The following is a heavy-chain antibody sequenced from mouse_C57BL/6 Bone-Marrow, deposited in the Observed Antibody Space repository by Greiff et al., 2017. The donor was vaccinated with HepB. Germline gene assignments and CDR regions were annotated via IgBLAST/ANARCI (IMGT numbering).Heavy chain of an antibody. CDR1: GYTFTDYY. CDR3: ARPSLLLGWYFDV. V-gene: IGHV1-76*01. Sequence: VQLQESGAELVRPGASVKLSCKASGYTFTDYYINWVKQRPGQGLEWIARIYPGSGNTYYNEKFKGKATLTAEKSSSTAYMQLSSLTSEDSAVYFCARPSLLLGWYFDVWGTGTTVTVSS. CDR2: IYPGSGNT. D-gene: IGHD1-1*01. J-gene: IGHJ1*03.